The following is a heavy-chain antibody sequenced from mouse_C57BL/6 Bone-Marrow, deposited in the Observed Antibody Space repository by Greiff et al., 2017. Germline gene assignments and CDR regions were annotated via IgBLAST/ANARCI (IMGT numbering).Heavy chain of an antibody. V-gene: IGHV5-17*01. CDR1: GFTFSDYG. Sequence: EVMLVESGGGLVKPGGSLKLSCAASGFTFSDYGMHWVRQAPEKGLEWVAYISSGSSTIYYADTVKGRFTISRDNATNTLFLQMTSLRSEATAMYYCASREGYLAWFAYWGQGTLVTVSA. CDR3: ASREGYLAWFAY. CDR2: ISSGSSTI. J-gene: IGHJ3*01. D-gene: IGHD2-2*01.